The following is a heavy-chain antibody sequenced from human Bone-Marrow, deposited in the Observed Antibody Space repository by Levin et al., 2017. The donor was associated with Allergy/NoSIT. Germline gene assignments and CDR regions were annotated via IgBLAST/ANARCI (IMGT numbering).Heavy chain of an antibody. CDR2: IYYSGST. J-gene: IGHJ4*02. CDR1: GGSISNYY. V-gene: IGHV4-59*01. Sequence: SETLSLTCTVSGGSISNYYWSWIRQPPGKGLEWIGYIYYSGSTNCNPSLKSRVIISVDTSKNLFSLKLSSVTATDTALYYCARASSGSPRSNFDSWGQGTLVTVSS. CDR3: ARASSGSPRSNFDS. D-gene: IGHD3-10*01.